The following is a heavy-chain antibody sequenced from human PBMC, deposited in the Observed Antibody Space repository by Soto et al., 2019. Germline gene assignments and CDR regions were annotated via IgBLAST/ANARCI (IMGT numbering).Heavy chain of an antibody. Sequence: SETLSLTCAVYGGSFSGYYWSWIRQPPGKGLEWIGEINHSGSTNYNPSLKSRVTISVDTSKNQFSLKLSSVTAADTAVYYCASTGTRTGNNWFDPWGQGTLVTVSS. V-gene: IGHV4-34*01. CDR2: INHSGST. CDR3: ASTGTRTGNNWFDP. CDR1: GGSFSGYY. J-gene: IGHJ5*02. D-gene: IGHD1-1*01.